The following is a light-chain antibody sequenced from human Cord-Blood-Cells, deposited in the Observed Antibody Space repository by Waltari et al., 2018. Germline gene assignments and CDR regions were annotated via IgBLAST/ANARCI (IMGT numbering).Light chain of an antibody. CDR2: EGS. CDR1: SSDVGSYNL. Sequence: QSALTQPASVSGSPGPSITISCTGTSSDVGSYNLVSWYQQHPGKAPKLMIYEGSKRPSGVSNRFSGSNSGNTASLTISGLQAEDEADYYCCSYAGSSTLVFGGGTKLTVL. J-gene: IGLJ3*02. V-gene: IGLV2-23*01. CDR3: CSYAGSSTLV.